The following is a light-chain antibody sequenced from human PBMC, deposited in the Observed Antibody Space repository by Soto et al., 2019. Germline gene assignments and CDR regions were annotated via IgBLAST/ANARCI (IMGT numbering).Light chain of an antibody. J-gene: IGKJ1*01. CDR3: LQHNSYFWT. CDR1: QGIGNE. CDR2: AAS. V-gene: IGKV1-17*01. Sequence: DIQMTQSPSSLSASVGDRVTITCRASQGIGNELGWYQQKPGKAPKRLISAASSLQSGVPSRFSGSGSGTEFTLTISSLQPEDFATYYCLQHNSYFWTFGQGTKVDIK.